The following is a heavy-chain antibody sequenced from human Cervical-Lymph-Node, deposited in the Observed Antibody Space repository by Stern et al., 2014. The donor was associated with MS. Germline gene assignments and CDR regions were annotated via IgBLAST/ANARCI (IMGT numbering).Heavy chain of an antibody. Sequence: QVQLVESGGGVVQSGRSLRLSCAASGFSFSNSAMHWVRQAPGKGLEWVAVIWYDGSNRYYADSVKGRFTISRDNPKNTLFLQMNSLRDEDSAVYFCAKDWDSSNPIYFDFWGQGILVTVAS. CDR3: AKDWDSSNPIYFDF. V-gene: IGHV3-33*03. D-gene: IGHD6-13*01. CDR1: GFSFSNSA. J-gene: IGHJ4*02. CDR2: IWYDGSNR.